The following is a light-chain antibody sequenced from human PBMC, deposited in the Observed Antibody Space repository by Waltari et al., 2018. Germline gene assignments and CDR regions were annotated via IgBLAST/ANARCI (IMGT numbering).Light chain of an antibody. CDR2: DVT. V-gene: IGLV2-14*03. CDR3: CSFTSSSTWV. J-gene: IGLJ3*02. CDR1: TSDLGGYKY. Sequence: QSALTQSASVSGSLGQSITMSCTGTTSDLGGYKYVSWYQQHPGNAPKLILYDVTSRPPGVSNRFSGSKSGNTASLTISGLQAEDEADYYCCSFTSSSTWVFGGGTKLTVL.